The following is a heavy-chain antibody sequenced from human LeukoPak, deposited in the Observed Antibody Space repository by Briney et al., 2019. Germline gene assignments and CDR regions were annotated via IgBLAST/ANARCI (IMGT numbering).Heavy chain of an antibody. V-gene: IGHV4-4*07. D-gene: IGHD5-12*01. CDR3: ARDLGLATAAWYYYYGMDV. Sequence: PSETLSLTCTVSGGSISSYYWSWIRQPAGKGLEWIGRIYTSGSTNYNPSLKSRVTMSVDTSKNQFSLKLSSVTAADTAVYYCARDLGLATAAWYYYYGMDVWGQGTTVTVSS. J-gene: IGHJ6*02. CDR2: IYTSGST. CDR1: GGSISSYY.